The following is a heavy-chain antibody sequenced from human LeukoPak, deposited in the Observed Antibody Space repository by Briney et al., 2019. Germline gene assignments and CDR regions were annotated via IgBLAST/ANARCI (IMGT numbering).Heavy chain of an antibody. V-gene: IGHV3-49*04. CDR2: IRSKAYVATT. J-gene: IGHJ4*02. CDR1: GFTFGDYA. CDR3: SRVWFYYGSSDYYFDY. Sequence: PGRSLRLSCTTSGFTFGDYAMSWVRQAPGKGREWVGSIRSKAYVATTEYAASVKGRFTISRDDSKSIAYLQMNSLKIEDTAVYYCSRVWFYYGSSDYYFDYWGQGTLVTVSS. D-gene: IGHD3-22*01.